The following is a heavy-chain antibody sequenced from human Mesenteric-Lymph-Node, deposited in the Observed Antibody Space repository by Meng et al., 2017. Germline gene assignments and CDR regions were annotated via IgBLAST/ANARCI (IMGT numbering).Heavy chain of an antibody. CDR2: ISGSGSYI. J-gene: IGHJ5*02. V-gene: IGHV3-21*01. D-gene: IGHD2/OR15-2a*01. CDR1: GFTFSFYT. CDR3: ARDHGFLNWFDP. Sequence: GGSLRLSCAASGFTFSFYTMNWVRQAPGKGLEWVSSISGSGSYIYYADSVKGRFTISRDNAKNSLYLQMNSLRLEDTAVYYCARDHGFLNWFDPWGQGTLVTVSS.